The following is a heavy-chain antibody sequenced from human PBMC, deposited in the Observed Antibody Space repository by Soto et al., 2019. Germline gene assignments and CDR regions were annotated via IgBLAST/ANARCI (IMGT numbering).Heavy chain of an antibody. CDR1: GYTFTSYD. Sequence: ASVKVSCKASGYTFTSYDINWVRQATGQGLEWMGWMNPNSGNTGYAQKFQGRVTMTRNTSISTAYMELSSLRSEDTAVYYCARCLKPFNRSARGYCTNGVCRLPLWFDPWGQGTLVTVSS. D-gene: IGHD2-8*01. CDR2: MNPNSGNT. J-gene: IGHJ5*02. CDR3: ARCLKPFNRSARGYCTNGVCRLPLWFDP. V-gene: IGHV1-8*01.